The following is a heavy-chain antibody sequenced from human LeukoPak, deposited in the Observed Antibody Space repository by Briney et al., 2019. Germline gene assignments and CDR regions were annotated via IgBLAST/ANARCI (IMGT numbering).Heavy chain of an antibody. D-gene: IGHD3-22*01. V-gene: IGHV4-4*07. CDR2: IYTSGST. Sequence: PSETLSLTCTVSGGSISSYYWSWIRQPAGKGLEWIGRIYTSGSTNYNPSLKSRVTMSADTSKNQFSLKLSSVTAADTAVYYCASSNYYDSGRGWFDPWGQGTLVTVSS. CDR3: ASSNYYDSGRGWFDP. CDR1: GGSISSYY. J-gene: IGHJ5*02.